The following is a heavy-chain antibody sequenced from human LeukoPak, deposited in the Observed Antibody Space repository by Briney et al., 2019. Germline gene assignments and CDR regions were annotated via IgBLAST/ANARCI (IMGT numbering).Heavy chain of an antibody. CDR1: GGSFSGYY. J-gene: IGHJ4*02. D-gene: IGHD2-2*01. CDR2: INHSGST. Sequence: SETLSLTCAVYGGSFSGYYWSWIRQPPGKGLEWIGEINHSGSTNYNPSLKSRVTISVDTFKNQFSLKLSSVTAADTAVYYCARGALGYCSSTSCSNFDYWGQGTLVTVSS. V-gene: IGHV4-34*01. CDR3: ARGALGYCSSTSCSNFDY.